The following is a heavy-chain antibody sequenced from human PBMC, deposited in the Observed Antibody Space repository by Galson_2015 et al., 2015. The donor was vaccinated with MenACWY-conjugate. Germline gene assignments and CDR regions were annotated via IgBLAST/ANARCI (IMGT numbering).Heavy chain of an antibody. CDR3: ARDSSGYYLSDY. CDR2: INWNGGST. V-gene: IGHV3-20*04. CDR1: GFTFDDYG. J-gene: IGHJ4*02. D-gene: IGHD3-22*01. Sequence: SLRLSCAASGFTFDDYGMSWVRQAPGKGLEWVSGINWNGGSTGYADSVKGRFTISRDNAKNSLYLQMNSLRAEDTALYYCARDSSGYYLSDYWGQGTLVTVSS.